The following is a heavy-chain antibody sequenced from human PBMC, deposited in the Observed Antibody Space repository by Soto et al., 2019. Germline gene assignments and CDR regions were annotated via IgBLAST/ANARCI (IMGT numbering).Heavy chain of an antibody. V-gene: IGHV1-8*01. Sequence: ASVKVSCKASGYTFTSYDINWVRQATGQGLEWMGWMNPNSGNTGYAQKFQGRVTMARNTSISTAYMELSSLRSEDTAVYYCASDTYYYDCSGSLLYYYYGMDVWGQGTTVTVSS. D-gene: IGHD3-22*01. J-gene: IGHJ6*02. CDR1: GYTFTSYD. CDR2: MNPNSGNT. CDR3: ASDTYYYDCSGSLLYYYYGMDV.